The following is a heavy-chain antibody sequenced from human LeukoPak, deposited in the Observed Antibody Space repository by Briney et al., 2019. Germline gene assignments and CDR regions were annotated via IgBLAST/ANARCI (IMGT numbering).Heavy chain of an antibody. V-gene: IGHV3-23*01. Sequence: AGSLRLSCLASGFNFGGYALTWIRQAPGQGLEWVSSISSSGQSIYYADSVKGRFIISRDTLKNTLYLQMNSLSGEDTDIDACSKESRGGIAEAFLAEWGQGTLVTVSS. CDR3: SKESRGGIAEAFLAE. CDR2: ISSSGQSI. J-gene: IGHJ4*02. CDR1: GFNFGGYA. D-gene: IGHD6-13*01.